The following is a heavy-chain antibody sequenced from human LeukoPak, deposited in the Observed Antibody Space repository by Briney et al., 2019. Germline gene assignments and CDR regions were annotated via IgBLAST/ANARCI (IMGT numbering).Heavy chain of an antibody. CDR2: ISWNSGSI. D-gene: IGHD6-13*01. CDR1: GFTFDDYA. V-gene: IGHV3-9*01. J-gene: IGHJ4*02. CDR3: AKDLKSGYSSSWYYFDY. Sequence: GGSLRLSCAASGFTFDDYAMHWVRQAPGKGLEWVSGISWNSGSIGYADSVKGRFTISRDNAKNSLYPQMNSLRAEDTALYYCAKDLKSGYSSSWYYFDYWGQGTLVTVPS.